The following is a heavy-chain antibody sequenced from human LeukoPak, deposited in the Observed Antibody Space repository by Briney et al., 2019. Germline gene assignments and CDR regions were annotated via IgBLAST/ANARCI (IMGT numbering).Heavy chain of an antibody. CDR2: IKQDGSEK. D-gene: IGHD6-13*01. V-gene: IGHV3-7*01. CDR3: ARDASSSCFDH. CDR1: RFAFSSYW. J-gene: IGHJ4*02. Sequence: GGSLRLSCAASRFAFSSYWMSWVRQAPGKGLEWVANIKQDGSEKYYVDSVKGRFTISRDNAKNSLYLQVNSLRAEDTAVYYCARDASSSCFDHWGQGTLVTVSS.